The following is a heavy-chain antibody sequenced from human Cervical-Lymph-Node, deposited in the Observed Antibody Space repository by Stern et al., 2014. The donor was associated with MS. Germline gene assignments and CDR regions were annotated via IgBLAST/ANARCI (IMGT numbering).Heavy chain of an antibody. Sequence: QITLKESGTTLVTPTQNLTLTCTFSGFSLSTIGVGVGWIRQPPGKALERLALIYWDDDKLYSPSLKSRLTITKDNSQRQLVLTLTSMAPVDTSTYYCARSASHVTIRPNWFYPWVQATLVTVSS. V-gene: IGHV2-5*02. CDR1: GFSLSTIGVG. D-gene: IGHD5-24*01. J-gene: IGHJ5*02. CDR3: ARSASHVTIRPNWFYP. CDR2: IYWDDDK.